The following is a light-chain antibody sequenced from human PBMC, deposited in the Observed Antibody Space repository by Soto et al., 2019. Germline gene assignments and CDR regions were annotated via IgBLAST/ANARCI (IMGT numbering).Light chain of an antibody. CDR2: GAS. J-gene: IGKJ4*01. Sequence: EIVLTQSPGTLSLSPGERATLSCRASQSVRSRYLAWYQQKPGQAPRLLIFGASSRATGIPDRFSGSGSGTDFTLSISRLAPEDFAVYYCQQYGSSPLTFGGGTKVDIK. CDR1: QSVRSRY. CDR3: QQYGSSPLT. V-gene: IGKV3-20*01.